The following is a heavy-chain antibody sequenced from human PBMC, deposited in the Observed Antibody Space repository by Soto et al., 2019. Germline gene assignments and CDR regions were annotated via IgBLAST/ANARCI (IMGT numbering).Heavy chain of an antibody. D-gene: IGHD2-15*01. CDR1: GFTFSSYS. V-gene: IGHV3-48*01. Sequence: EVQLVESGGGLVQPGGSLRLSCAASGFTFSSYSMNWVRQAPGKGLXXXXYXSSSSSTIYYADSVKGRFTISRDNAKNSLYLQMNSLRAEDTAVYYCARWSYDPDYWGQGTLVTVSS. CDR3: ARWSYDPDY. CDR2: XSSSSSTI. J-gene: IGHJ4*02.